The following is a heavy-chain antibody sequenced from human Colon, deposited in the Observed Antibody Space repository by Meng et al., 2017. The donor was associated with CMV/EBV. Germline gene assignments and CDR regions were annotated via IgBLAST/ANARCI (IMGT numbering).Heavy chain of an antibody. CDR3: ATGGTNWFDP. Sequence: HLQRSRPRVVYLSSTPYLTCTVSGASITSYYLSWLRQPPGKGLEWIVYFYYSGSTNYNPSLKSRVTISVDTSKNQLSLKLSSVTAADTAVYYCATGGTNWFDPWGQGTLVTVSS. V-gene: IGHV4-59*07. CDR2: FYYSGST. J-gene: IGHJ5*02. CDR1: GASITSYY. D-gene: IGHD3-16*01.